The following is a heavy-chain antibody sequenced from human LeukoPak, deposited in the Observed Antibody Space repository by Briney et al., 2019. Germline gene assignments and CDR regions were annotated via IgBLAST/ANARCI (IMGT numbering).Heavy chain of an antibody. CDR1: GYTFTSYG. CDR2: ISAYNGNT. V-gene: IGHV1-18*01. J-gene: IGHJ4*02. Sequence: GASVKVSCKASGYTFTSYGISWVRQAPGQGLEWMGWISAYNGNTNYVQKLQGRVTMTTDTSTSTAYMELRSLRSDDTAVYYCARVPAISMVRGVTYYFDYWGQGTLVTVSS. D-gene: IGHD3-10*01. CDR3: ARVPAISMVRGVTYYFDY.